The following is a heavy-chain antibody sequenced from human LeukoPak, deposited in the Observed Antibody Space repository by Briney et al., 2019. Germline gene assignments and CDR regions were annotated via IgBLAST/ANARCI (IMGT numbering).Heavy chain of an antibody. Sequence: ASVKVSCKASGYTFTGYYMHWVRQAPGQGLEWMGWINPNSGGTNYAQKFQGRVTMTRDTSISTAYMELSRLRSDDTAVYYCARTPRSIAVAGTSTVYYYGMDVWGQGTTVTVSS. V-gene: IGHV1-2*02. CDR3: ARTPRSIAVAGTSTVYYYGMDV. CDR2: INPNSGGT. D-gene: IGHD6-19*01. J-gene: IGHJ6*02. CDR1: GYTFTGYY.